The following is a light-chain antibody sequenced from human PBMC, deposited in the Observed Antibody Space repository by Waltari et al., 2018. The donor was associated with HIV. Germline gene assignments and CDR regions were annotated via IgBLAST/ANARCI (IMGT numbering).Light chain of an antibody. CDR3: QQYDDLEYT. Sequence: DIQMTQSPFSLSASVGDRGTITCQASQDIKHYLNWYQQKPGKAPKLLIFDASNLETGVPSRFSGSGSGTHFSLTISRLRPEDNATYYCQQYDDLEYTFGQGTKLEMK. CDR2: DAS. J-gene: IGKJ2*01. V-gene: IGKV1-33*01. CDR1: QDIKHY.